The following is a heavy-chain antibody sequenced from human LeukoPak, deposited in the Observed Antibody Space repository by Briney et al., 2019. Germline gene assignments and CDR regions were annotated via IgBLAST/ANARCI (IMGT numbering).Heavy chain of an antibody. V-gene: IGHV3-23*01. CDR3: AKDGYCSSTSCYPVDY. D-gene: IGHD2-2*03. CDR2: ISASGGST. CDR1: GFTFSSSA. J-gene: IGHJ4*02. Sequence: GGSLRLSCAASGFTFSSSAMSWVRQVPGKGLEWVSGISASGGSTYYADSVKGRFTISRDNSKNTLYLQMNSLRVEDTAVYYCAKDGYCSSTSCYPVDYWGQGTLVTVSS.